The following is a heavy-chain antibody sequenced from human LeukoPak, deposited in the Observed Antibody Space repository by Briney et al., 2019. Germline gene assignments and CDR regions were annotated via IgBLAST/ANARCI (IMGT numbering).Heavy chain of an antibody. CDR2: ISSSGGNA. CDR1: GFTFSSYA. D-gene: IGHD3-10*01. J-gene: IGHJ4*02. Sequence: GGSLRLSCAASGFTFSSYAMTWVRQAPGKGLEWVSAISSSGGNAHYADSVKGRFTISRDNSKNTLYLQMNSLRAEDTAVYYCADYGSGSYCFDYWGQGTLVTVSS. V-gene: IGHV3-23*01. CDR3: ADYGSGSYCFDY.